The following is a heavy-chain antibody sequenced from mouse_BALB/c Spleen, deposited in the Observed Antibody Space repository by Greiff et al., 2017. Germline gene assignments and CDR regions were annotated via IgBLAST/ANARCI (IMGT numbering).Heavy chain of an antibody. V-gene: IGHV1-69*01. CDR2: IDTSDSYT. Sequence: QVQLQQPGAELVMPGASVKMSCKASGYTFTDYWMHWVKQRPGQGLEWIGAIDTSDSYTSYNQKFKGKATLTVDESSSTAYMQLSSLTSEDSAVYYCARYYYGSSDGYAMDYWGQGTSVTVSS. CDR3: ARYYYGSSDGYAMDY. J-gene: IGHJ4*01. CDR1: GYTFTDYW. D-gene: IGHD1-1*01.